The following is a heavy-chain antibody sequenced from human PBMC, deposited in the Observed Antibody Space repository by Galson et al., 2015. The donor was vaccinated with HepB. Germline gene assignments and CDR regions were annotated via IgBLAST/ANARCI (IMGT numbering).Heavy chain of an antibody. V-gene: IGHV3-74*01. CDR3: ARNLRGYSGYDAPELLDY. CDR2: INSDGSST. CDR1: GFTFSSYW. D-gene: IGHD5-12*01. J-gene: IGHJ4*02. Sequence: SLRLSCAASGFTFSSYWMHWVRQAPGKGLVWVSRINSDGSSTSYADSVKGRFTISRDNAKNTLYLQMNSLRAEDTAVYYCARNLRGYSGYDAPELLDYWGQGTLVTVSS.